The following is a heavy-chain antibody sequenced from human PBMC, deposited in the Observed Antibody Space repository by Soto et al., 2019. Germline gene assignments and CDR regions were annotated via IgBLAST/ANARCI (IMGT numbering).Heavy chain of an antibody. CDR3: ARHYYDRSVWPPWDY. V-gene: IGHV4-39*01. CDR1: GGSISSNSHY. CDR2: IYYSGNT. D-gene: IGHD3-22*01. J-gene: IGHJ4*02. Sequence: QLQLQESGPGLVKPSETLSLTCTVSGGSISSNSHYWGWIRQPPGKGLEWIGSIYYSGNTYYNSSRQHRVTTPVDTSQNHFSLKVTSVTAADTSVYFCARHYYDRSVWPPWDYWGQGTLVTVSS.